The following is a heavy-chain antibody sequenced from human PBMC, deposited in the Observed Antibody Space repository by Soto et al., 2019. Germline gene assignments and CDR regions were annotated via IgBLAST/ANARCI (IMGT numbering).Heavy chain of an antibody. D-gene: IGHD3-10*01. V-gene: IGHV4-31*03. CDR3: SRLTSGPVYFDY. J-gene: IGHJ4*02. CDR1: GGSISSGGYY. CDR2: IYYSGST. Sequence: QVQLQESGPGLVKPSQTLSLTCTVSGGSISSGGYYWSWIRQHPGKGLEWIGYIYYSGSTYYNPSLKSRVTTTVNRTKYQFSLKLRAVTAADTAVYYCSRLTSGPVYFDYWGQGTLVTVSA.